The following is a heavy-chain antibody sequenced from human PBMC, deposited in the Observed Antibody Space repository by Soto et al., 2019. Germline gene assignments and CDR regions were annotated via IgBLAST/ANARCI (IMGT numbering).Heavy chain of an antibody. CDR3: VGALTYEVPYYYYGMDV. D-gene: IGHD3-16*01. Sequence: PGGSRRLSCTASGFMFSTYLMSWVRQAPGKGLEWVANIRQGGNEKFYVDSVKGRFTISRDNAKKSLYLQMNSVRAEDTAVYYCVGALTYEVPYYYYGMDVWGQGTTVTVSS. CDR2: IRQGGNEK. V-gene: IGHV3-7*01. J-gene: IGHJ6*02. CDR1: GFMFSTYL.